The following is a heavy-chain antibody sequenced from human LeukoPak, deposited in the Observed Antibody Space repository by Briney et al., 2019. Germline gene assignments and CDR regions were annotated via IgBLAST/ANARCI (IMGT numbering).Heavy chain of an antibody. CDR2: ISYDGSNK. J-gene: IGHJ4*02. CDR1: GFTFSSYA. V-gene: IGHV3-30-3*02. CDR3: AKPDDYYDSSGLDY. Sequence: GGSLRLSCAASGFTFSSYAMHWVRQAPGKGLEWVAVISYDGSNKYYADSVKGRFTISRDNSKNTLYLQMNSLRAEDTAVYYCAKPDDYYDSSGLDYWGQGTLVTVSS. D-gene: IGHD3-22*01.